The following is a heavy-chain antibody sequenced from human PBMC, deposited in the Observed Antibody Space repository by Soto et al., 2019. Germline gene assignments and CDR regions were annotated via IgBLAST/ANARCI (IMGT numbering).Heavy chain of an antibody. CDR2: IIPILGIA. CDR1: GGTFINYT. Sequence: QVQLVQSGAEVKKPGSSVKVSCKASGGTFINYTISWVRQAPGQGLEWMGRIIPILGIANYAQKFQGRVPSTADKSTSTAYMELSSLRSEDTAVYYCATALRYFDWLFPNNWFDPWGQGTLVTVSS. D-gene: IGHD3-9*01. V-gene: IGHV1-69*02. J-gene: IGHJ5*02. CDR3: ATALRYFDWLFPNNWFDP.